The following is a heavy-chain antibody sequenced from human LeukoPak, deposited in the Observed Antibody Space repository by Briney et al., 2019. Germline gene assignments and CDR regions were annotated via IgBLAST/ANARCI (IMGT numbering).Heavy chain of an antibody. CDR1: GFTFDDYA. J-gene: IGHJ5*02. CDR3: AKDSCSGGSFYVFDP. CDR2: ISWDGGST. V-gene: IGHV3-43D*03. Sequence: GGSLRLSCAASGFTFDDYAMHWVRQAPGKGLEWVSLISWDGGSTYYADSVKGRFTISRDNSKNSLYLQMNSLRAEDTALYYCAKDSCSGGSFYVFDPWGQGTLVTVSS. D-gene: IGHD2-15*01.